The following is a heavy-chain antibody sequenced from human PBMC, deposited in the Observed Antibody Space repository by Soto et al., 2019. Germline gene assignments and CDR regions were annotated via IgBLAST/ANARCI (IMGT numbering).Heavy chain of an antibody. V-gene: IGHV1-69*13. J-gene: IGHJ6*02. D-gene: IGHD3-10*01. Sequence: SVKVSCKASGGTFSSYAISWVRQAPGQGLEWMGGIIPIFGTANYAQKFQGRVTITADESTSTAYMELSSLRSEDTAVYYCAAISITMFLGVIHRTLGGMDFWGQGTTVTVSS. CDR3: AAISITMFLGVIHRTLGGMDF. CDR1: GGTFSSYA. CDR2: IIPIFGTA.